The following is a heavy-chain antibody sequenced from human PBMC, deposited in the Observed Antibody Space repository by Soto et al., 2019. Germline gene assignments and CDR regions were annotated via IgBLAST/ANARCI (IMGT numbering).Heavy chain of an antibody. CDR1: GFSLSTSGVG. Sequence: QITLKESGPTLVKPTQTLTLTCTFSGFSLSTSGVGVGWIRQPPGKALEWLALIYWDDDKRYSPSLKSRLTITKDTTKNQGVLTMTNMDPVDTATYYCAHRQGFGYSSGWSDYYYYYMDVWGKGTTVTVSS. D-gene: IGHD6-19*01. J-gene: IGHJ6*03. CDR2: IYWDDDK. CDR3: AHRQGFGYSSGWSDYYYYYMDV. V-gene: IGHV2-5*02.